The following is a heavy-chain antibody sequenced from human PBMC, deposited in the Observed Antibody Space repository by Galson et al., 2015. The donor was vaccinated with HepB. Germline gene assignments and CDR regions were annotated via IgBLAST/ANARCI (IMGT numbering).Heavy chain of an antibody. CDR3: ARGDASGLPDY. Sequence: SLRLSCAASGFSVSSNYMSWVRQAPGKGLEWVSVVYSGGKTKYADSVKGRFTSSRDNSKNTLYLQMNSLRAEDTAVYYCARGDASGLPDYWGQGTLVTVSS. CDR2: VYSGGKT. CDR1: GFSVSSNY. J-gene: IGHJ4*02. D-gene: IGHD6-25*01. V-gene: IGHV3-53*01.